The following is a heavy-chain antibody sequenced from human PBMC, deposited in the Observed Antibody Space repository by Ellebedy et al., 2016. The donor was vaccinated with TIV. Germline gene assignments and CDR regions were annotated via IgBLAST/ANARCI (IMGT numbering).Heavy chain of an antibody. CDR3: ARDPPGIAASGPYK. V-gene: IGHV3-53*01. D-gene: IGHD6-13*01. CDR1: GFTVGNNY. J-gene: IGHJ4*02. CDR2: IYSGGDT. Sequence: GESLKISCTASGFTVGNNYMNWLRQAPGKGLEWVSLIYSGGDTVYADSVKGRFTISRDSSKTTLYLQMNSLRAEDTAVYYCARDPPGIAASGPYKWGQGTLVTVSS.